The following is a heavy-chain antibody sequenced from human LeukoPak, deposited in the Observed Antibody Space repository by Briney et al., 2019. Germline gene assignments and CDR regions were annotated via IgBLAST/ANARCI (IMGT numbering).Heavy chain of an antibody. D-gene: IGHD1-26*01. CDR3: RRGPGSIVGASAYH. V-gene: IGHV3-48*02. Sequence: RGSLRDSSAAPGSTFSSYSMSSVRQAPRKGLEWLSYISSSSNIIYYADSVQGRFTISRDNAKNSLYLQMNSLRDEDTAVYYCRRGPGSIVGASAYHWGQGTQVTVSS. J-gene: IGHJ5*02. CDR2: ISSSSNII. CDR1: GSTFSSYS.